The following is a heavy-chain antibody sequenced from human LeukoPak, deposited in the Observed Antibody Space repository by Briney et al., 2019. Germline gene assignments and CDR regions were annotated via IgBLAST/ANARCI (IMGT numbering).Heavy chain of an antibody. J-gene: IGHJ4*02. D-gene: IGHD3-10*01. CDR1: GFCFSCYG. Sequence: GGSLRLSCAASGFCFSCYGMHWVRQAPGKGLVWVSRINSDGSSTSYADSVKGRFTISRDNAKNTLYLQMNSLRAEDTAVYYCASGETGSFYYWGQGTLVTVSS. V-gene: IGHV3-74*01. CDR3: ASGETGSFYY. CDR2: INSDGSST.